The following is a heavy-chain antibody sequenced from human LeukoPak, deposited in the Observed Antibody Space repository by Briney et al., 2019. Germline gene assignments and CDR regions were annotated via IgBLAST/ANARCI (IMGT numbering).Heavy chain of an antibody. CDR3: AKVQTPYYDFWSGSPGDYYYMDV. V-gene: IGHV3-30*18. Sequence: PGRSLRLSCEASEFRFSRYGMHWVRQVPGKGLEWLAILSHDGRVEFYADSVKGRFTISRDNSKNTLYLQMNSLRAEDTAVYYCAKVQTPYYDFWSGSPGDYYYMDVWGKGTTVTVSS. CDR1: EFRFSRYG. J-gene: IGHJ6*03. CDR2: LSHDGRVE. D-gene: IGHD3-3*01.